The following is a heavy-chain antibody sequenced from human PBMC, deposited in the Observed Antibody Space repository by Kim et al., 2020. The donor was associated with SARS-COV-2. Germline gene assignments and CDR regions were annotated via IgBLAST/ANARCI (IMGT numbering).Heavy chain of an antibody. V-gene: IGHV3-33*06. CDR1: GFIFRNYG. J-gene: IGHJ4*02. Sequence: GGSLRLSCAASGFIFRNYGMHWVRQAPGKGLEWVAVIWYDGSNKYYADPAKGRFTISRDNSKNTRYLQMNSLGAEDTAVYYCAKAPADGAYYYWGQGTLVTVSS. CDR2: IWYDGSNK. CDR3: AKAPADGAYYY. D-gene: IGHD4-17*01.